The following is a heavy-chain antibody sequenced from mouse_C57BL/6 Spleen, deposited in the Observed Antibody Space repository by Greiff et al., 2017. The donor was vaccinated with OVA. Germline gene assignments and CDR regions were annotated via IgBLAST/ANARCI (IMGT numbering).Heavy chain of an antibody. CDR2: IYPSDSET. CDR3: ARSYYDYPMDY. V-gene: IGHV1-61*01. J-gene: IGHJ4*01. D-gene: IGHD2-4*01. Sequence: QVQLQQPGAELVRPGSSVKLSCKASGYTFTSYWMDWVKQRPGQGLEWIGNIYPSDSETHYNQKFKDKATLTVDKSSSTAYMQHSSLTSEDSAVYYCARSYYDYPMDYWGQGTSVTVSS. CDR1: GYTFTSYW.